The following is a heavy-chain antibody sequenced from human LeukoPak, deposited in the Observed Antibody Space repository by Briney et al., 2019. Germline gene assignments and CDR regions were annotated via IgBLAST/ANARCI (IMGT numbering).Heavy chain of an antibody. D-gene: IGHD5-18*01. CDR3: ARVGRGYSYGYLGLDY. Sequence: GGSLRLSCAASGFTFSSYAVHWVRQAPGKGLEYVSAISSNGGSTYYANSVKGRFTISRDNSKNTLYLQMGSLRAEDMAVYYCARVGRGYSYGYLGLDYWGQGTLVTVSS. J-gene: IGHJ4*02. V-gene: IGHV3-64*01. CDR2: ISSNGGST. CDR1: GFTFSSYA.